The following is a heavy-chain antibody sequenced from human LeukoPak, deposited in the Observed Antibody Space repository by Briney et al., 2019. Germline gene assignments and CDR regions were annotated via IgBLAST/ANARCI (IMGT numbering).Heavy chain of an antibody. D-gene: IGHD3-22*01. CDR1: GVTFSSYS. V-gene: IGHV3-48*01. Sequence: GGFLRLSCAASGVTFSSYSMNWVRQAPGKGLEWVSYISSSSSTIYYSDSVKGRFTISRDNSKNTLYLQMNSLRAEDTAVYYCARDARAPYYYDSSGYPNYYYYYGMDVWGQGTTVTVSS. CDR2: ISSSSSTI. J-gene: IGHJ6*02. CDR3: ARDARAPYYYDSSGYPNYYYYYGMDV.